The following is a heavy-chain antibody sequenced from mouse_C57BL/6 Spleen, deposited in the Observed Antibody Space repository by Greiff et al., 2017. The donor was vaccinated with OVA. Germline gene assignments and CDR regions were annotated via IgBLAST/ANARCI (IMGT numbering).Heavy chain of an antibody. CDR2: ISYDGSN. J-gene: IGHJ2*01. CDR3: ARDRYYGSILDY. CDR1: GYSITSGYY. Sequence: EVQVVESGPGLVKPSQSLSLTCSVTGYSITSGYYWNWIRQFPGNKLEWMGYISYDGSNNYNPSLKNRISITRDTSKNQFFLKLNSVTTEDTATYYCARDRYYGSILDYWGKGTTLTVSS. V-gene: IGHV3-6*01. D-gene: IGHD1-1*01.